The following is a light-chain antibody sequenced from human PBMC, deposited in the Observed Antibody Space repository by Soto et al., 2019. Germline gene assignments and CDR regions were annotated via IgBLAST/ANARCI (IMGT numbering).Light chain of an antibody. CDR1: SSDIGAYNF. Sequence: QSVLTQPASVSGSPGQSITISCTGTSSDIGAYNFVSWYQQHPGKAPKLMLYDVNIRPSGVSNRFSGSKSGNTASLTISVFQAEDEADYYCTSWTTSTTMIFGGGTKVTVL. CDR3: TSWTTSTTMI. CDR2: DVN. J-gene: IGLJ2*01. V-gene: IGLV2-14*03.